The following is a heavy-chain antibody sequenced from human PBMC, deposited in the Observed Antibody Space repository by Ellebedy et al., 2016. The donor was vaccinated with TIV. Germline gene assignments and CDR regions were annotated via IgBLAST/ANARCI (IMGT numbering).Heavy chain of an antibody. V-gene: IGHV4-34*01. D-gene: IGHD6-19*01. CDR3: ARVTGSSGWYQPTKYYFDY. J-gene: IGHJ4*02. CDR1: GGSFSGYY. Sequence: GSLRLSCAVYGGSFSGYYWSWIRQPPGKGLEWIGEINHSGSTNYNPSLKSRVTISVDTSKNQFSLKLSSVTAADTAVYYCARVTGSSGWYQPTKYYFDYWGQGTLVTVSS. CDR2: INHSGST.